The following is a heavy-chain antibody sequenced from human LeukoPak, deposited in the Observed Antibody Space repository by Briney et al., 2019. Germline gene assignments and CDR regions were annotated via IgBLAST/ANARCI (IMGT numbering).Heavy chain of an antibody. CDR1: GFSFDDNA. V-gene: IGHV3-43*02. CDR3: AKDLSQYYYDSSGDYFDY. J-gene: IGHJ4*02. D-gene: IGHD3-22*01. Sequence: GGSLRLSCAASGFSFDDNAMYWVRQAPGKGLEWVSRISGDGATRYNADSVKGRFTTYRDNYKNTLYLQMNSLRAEDTAVYYCAKDLSQYYYDSSGDYFDYWGQGTLVTVS. CDR2: ISGDGATR.